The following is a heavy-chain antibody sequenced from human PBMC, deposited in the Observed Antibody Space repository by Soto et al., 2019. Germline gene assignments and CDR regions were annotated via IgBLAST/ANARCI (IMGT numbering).Heavy chain of an antibody. Sequence: SETLSLTCTVSGGSISSGGYYWSWIRQYPGQGLEWIGYISYSGSTYYNPSLKSRVTISVDTSKNQFSLKLRSVTSADSAVYYCARDVSGDYFDYWGQGTPVTVSS. CDR3: ARDVSGDYFDY. D-gene: IGHD4-17*01. V-gene: IGHV4-31*03. J-gene: IGHJ4*02. CDR2: ISYSGST. CDR1: GGSISSGGYY.